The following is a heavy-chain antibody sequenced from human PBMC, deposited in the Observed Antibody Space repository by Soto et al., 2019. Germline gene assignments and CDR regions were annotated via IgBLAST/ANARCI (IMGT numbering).Heavy chain of an antibody. CDR1: GFTFSSYA. Sequence: GGSLILSCAASGFTFSSYAMHWVRQAPGKGLEYVSAISSNGGSTYYANSVKGRFTISRDNSKNTLYLQMGSLRPEDMAVYYCARRARPDFYYMDVWGKGTTVTVSS. D-gene: IGHD6-6*01. V-gene: IGHV3-64*01. CDR3: ARRARPDFYYMDV. J-gene: IGHJ6*03. CDR2: ISSNGGST.